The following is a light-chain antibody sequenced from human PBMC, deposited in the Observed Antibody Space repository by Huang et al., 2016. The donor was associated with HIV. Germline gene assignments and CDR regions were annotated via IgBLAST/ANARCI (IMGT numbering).Light chain of an antibody. Sequence: DIQMTQSPSSLSASVGDRVTITCQASQDISNYVNWYQQKPGKAPKLLIYDAFNLETGVPSRFSGSGSETDFTFTISSLEPEDIATYYCQQYGILPRTFGQGTKLEIK. V-gene: IGKV1-33*01. CDR1: QDISNY. J-gene: IGKJ2*01. CDR3: QQYGILPRT. CDR2: DAF.